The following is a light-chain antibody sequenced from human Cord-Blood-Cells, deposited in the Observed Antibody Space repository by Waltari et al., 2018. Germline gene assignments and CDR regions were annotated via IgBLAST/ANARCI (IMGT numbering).Light chain of an antibody. CDR1: SSDDGGYNY. V-gene: IGLV2-14*01. Sequence: QSALTQPASVSGSPGQSITTSCPGTSSDDGGYNYVSWYQPHPGKAPKLMFYDVSKRPSGVSNRFSGSKSGNTASLTISGLQAEDDADYYCSSYTSSSTWVFGGGTKLTVL. J-gene: IGLJ3*02. CDR3: SSYTSSSTWV. CDR2: DVS.